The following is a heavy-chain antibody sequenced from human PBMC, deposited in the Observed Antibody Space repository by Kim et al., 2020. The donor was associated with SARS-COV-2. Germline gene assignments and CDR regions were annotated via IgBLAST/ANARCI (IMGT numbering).Heavy chain of an antibody. V-gene: IGHV7-4-1*02. CDR1: GYTFTSYA. CDR2: INTNTGNP. CDR3: ARDGAYYYDSSGYYDNAFDS. D-gene: IGHD3-22*01. J-gene: IGHJ3*02. Sequence: ASVKVSCKASGYTFTSYAMNWVRQAPGQGLEWMGWINTNTGNPTYAQGFTGRFVFSLDTSVSTAYLQISSLKAEDTAVYYCARDGAYYYDSSGYYDNAFDSWGQGTMVTVSS.